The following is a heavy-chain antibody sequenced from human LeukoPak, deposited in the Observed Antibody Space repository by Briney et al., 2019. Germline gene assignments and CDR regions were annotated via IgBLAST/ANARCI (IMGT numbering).Heavy chain of an antibody. CDR2: IYYSGST. V-gene: IGHV4-59*08. CDR3: ARYDVWGSYRAFDY. D-gene: IGHD3-16*02. J-gene: IGHJ4*02. Sequence: SETLSLTCTVSGGSISSYYWSWIRQPPGKGLEWIGYIYYSGSTNYNPSLKSRVTISVDTSKNQFSLKLSSVTAADTAVYYCARYDVWGSYRAFDYWGQGTLVTVSS. CDR1: GGSISSYY.